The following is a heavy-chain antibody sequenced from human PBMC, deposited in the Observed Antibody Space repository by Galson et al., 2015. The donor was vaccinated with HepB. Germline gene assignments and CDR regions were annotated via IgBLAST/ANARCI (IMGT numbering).Heavy chain of an antibody. Sequence: SVKVSCKASGYSFTSYYMHWVRQAPGQGLEWMGIINPSGGSTTYAQNFQGRVTMTRDTSTSTVYMQLSSLRSEDTAVYYCARDQRGGGYCSGGSCLRHAFDIWGQGTMVTVPS. CDR1: GYSFTSYY. D-gene: IGHD2-15*01. J-gene: IGHJ3*02. V-gene: IGHV1-46*01. CDR3: ARDQRGGGYCSGGSCLRHAFDI. CDR2: INPSGGST.